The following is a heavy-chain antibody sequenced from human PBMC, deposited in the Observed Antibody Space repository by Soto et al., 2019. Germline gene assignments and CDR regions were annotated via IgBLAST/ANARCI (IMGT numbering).Heavy chain of an antibody. Sequence: ASVKVSCKASGYTFTSYGISWVRQAPGQGLEWMGWISAYNGNTNYAQKLQGRVTMTTDTSTSTAYMELRSLRSDDTAVYYCARDTPRYCSSTSCYDNGYYYGMDVWGQGTTVIVSS. CDR1: GYTFTSYG. CDR3: ARDTPRYCSSTSCYDNGYYYGMDV. D-gene: IGHD2-2*01. J-gene: IGHJ6*02. V-gene: IGHV1-18*01. CDR2: ISAYNGNT.